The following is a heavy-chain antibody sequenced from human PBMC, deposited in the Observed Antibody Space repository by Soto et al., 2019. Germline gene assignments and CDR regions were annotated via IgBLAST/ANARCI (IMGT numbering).Heavy chain of an antibody. J-gene: IGHJ3*02. Sequence: GGSLRLSCAASGLTFTNAWMTWVRQGPGKGLEWVGRIKSKSDGETIDYAAPVKGRFTISRDDSKNTLYLQMNSLKTEDTAVYYCTTGPNLRPLAAFDIWGQGTVVTVSS. CDR1: GLTFTNAW. CDR3: TTGPNLRPLAAFDI. CDR2: IKSKSDGETI. V-gene: IGHV3-15*01.